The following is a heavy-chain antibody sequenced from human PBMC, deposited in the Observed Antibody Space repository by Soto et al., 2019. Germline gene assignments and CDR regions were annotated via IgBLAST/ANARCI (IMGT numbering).Heavy chain of an antibody. Sequence: SVKVSCKASGGTFSSYAISWVRQAPGQGLEWMGGIIPIFGTANYAQKFQGRVTITADESTSTAYMELSSLRSEDTAVYYCARRNTMADYYYYGMDVWGQGTTFTFSS. CDR3: ARRNTMADYYYYGMDV. D-gene: IGHD3-10*01. J-gene: IGHJ6*02. CDR1: GGTFSSYA. V-gene: IGHV1-69*13. CDR2: IIPIFGTA.